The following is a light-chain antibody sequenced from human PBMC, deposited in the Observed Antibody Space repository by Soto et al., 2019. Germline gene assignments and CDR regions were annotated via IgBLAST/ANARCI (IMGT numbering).Light chain of an antibody. V-gene: IGLV2-14*01. J-gene: IGLJ1*01. CDR3: SSYTSSSTLPSA. Sequence: LTQTACVPGPPGQSITIPCTGTMSDVGGYNYVSWYQQHPGKAPKLMIYEVSNRPSGVSNRFSGSKSGNTASLTISGPQAEEEADYYCSSYTSSSTLPSAFGTGTKVTVL. CDR2: EVS. CDR1: MSDVGGYNY.